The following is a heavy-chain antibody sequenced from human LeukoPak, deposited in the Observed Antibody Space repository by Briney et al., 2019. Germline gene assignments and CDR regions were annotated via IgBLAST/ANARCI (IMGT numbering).Heavy chain of an antibody. D-gene: IGHD5-24*01. J-gene: IGHJ6*02. V-gene: IGHV4-34*01. CDR3: ARGRSGRWLQFGGGMDV. CDR1: GGSFSGHL. CDR2: VEHTVST. Sequence: SETLSLTCAVYGGSFSGHLWTWIRQSPGKGLEWIGEVEHTVSTHSNPSLESRVIISLDASKNQFSLKLSSVTAADTAVYYCARGRSGRWLQFGGGMDVWGQGTTVIVSS.